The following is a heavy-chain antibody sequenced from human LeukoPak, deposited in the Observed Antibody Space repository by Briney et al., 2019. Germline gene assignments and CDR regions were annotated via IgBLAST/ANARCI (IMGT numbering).Heavy chain of an antibody. CDR3: AKDRGIEYSSSSRAFDI. J-gene: IGHJ3*02. Sequence: GGSLRLSCAASGFTFSGSAMHWVRQASGKGLEWVGRIRSKANSYATAYAASVKGRFTISRDDSKNTAYLQMNSLKTEDTAVYYCAKDRGIEYSSSSRAFDIWGQGTMVTVSS. CDR2: IRSKANSYAT. V-gene: IGHV3-73*01. CDR1: GFTFSGSA. D-gene: IGHD6-6*01.